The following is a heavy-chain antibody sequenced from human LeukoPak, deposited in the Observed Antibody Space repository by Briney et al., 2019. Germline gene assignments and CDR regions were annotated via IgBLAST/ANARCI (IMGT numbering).Heavy chain of an antibody. D-gene: IGHD3-3*01. J-gene: IGHJ3*02. CDR1: GGSFSDYY. CDR3: ARGTITIFGVATDDVFDI. CDR2: IYRSGST. Sequence: SETLSLTCAVSGGSFSDYYWAWIRQPPGKGLEWIGYIYRSGSTNYNPSLKSRVNMSIDTSKKHYSLRLSSVTAADTAVYFCARGTITIFGVATDDVFDIWGQGTMVTVSS. V-gene: IGHV4-59*01.